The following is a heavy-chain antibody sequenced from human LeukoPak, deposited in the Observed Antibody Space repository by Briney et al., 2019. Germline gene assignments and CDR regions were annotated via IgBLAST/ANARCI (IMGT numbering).Heavy chain of an antibody. CDR1: GYTFTAHY. CDR3: AREAADSSVCDF. D-gene: IGHD2-8*01. Sequence: ASVKVSCKASGYTFTAHYIHWMRQAPGRGLEWVGWINPNTGGTEFAQNVQGRVTMTRDTSINTVYMELNRLTSDDTAVFYCAREAADSSVCDFWGQGSLVTVPS. CDR2: INPNTGGT. J-gene: IGHJ4*02. V-gene: IGHV1-2*02.